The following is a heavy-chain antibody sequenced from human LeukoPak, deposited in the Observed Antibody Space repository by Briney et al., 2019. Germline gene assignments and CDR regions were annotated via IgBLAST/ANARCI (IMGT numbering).Heavy chain of an antibody. CDR3: ARGELPYYY. CDR2: INPNSGGT. V-gene: IGHV1-2*02. Sequence: ASVKVSCKASGYTFTSYDINWVRQATGQGLEWMGWINPNSGGTNYAQKFQGRVTMTRDTSISTAYMELSRLRSDDTAVYYCARGELPYYYWGQGTLVTVSS. D-gene: IGHD1-26*01. CDR1: GYTFTSYD. J-gene: IGHJ4*02.